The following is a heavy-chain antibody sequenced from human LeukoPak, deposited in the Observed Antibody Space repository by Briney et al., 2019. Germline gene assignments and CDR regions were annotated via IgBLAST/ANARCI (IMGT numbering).Heavy chain of an antibody. CDR1: GYTFTSYT. CDR3: ARVKSYYYDTSDKDAFDI. J-gene: IGHJ3*02. CDR2: INADNGNT. D-gene: IGHD3-22*01. V-gene: IGHV1-3*03. Sequence: ASVKVSCKASGYTFTSYTMHWVRQAPGQRLEWMGWINADNGNTKCSQEFRGRVTITRDTSACTAYMELSSLRSEDTAVYYCARVKSYYYDTSDKDAFDIWGQGTMVTVSS.